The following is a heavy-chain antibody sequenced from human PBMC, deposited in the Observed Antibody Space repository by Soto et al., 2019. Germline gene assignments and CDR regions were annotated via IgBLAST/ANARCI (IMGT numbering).Heavy chain of an antibody. V-gene: IGHV4-31*03. J-gene: IGHJ4*02. D-gene: IGHD3-9*01. CDR1: GDSLSSGGHY. CDR3: ARVDHRGYFAILTDY. Sequence: LTCTVSGDSLSSGGHYWSWIRQHPGKGLEWIGHIYDSVNTYYSPSLRSRVTISADMSKNQFSLNLRSVTAADTAVYYCARVDHRGYFAILTDYWGQGTLVTVSS. CDR2: IYDSVNT.